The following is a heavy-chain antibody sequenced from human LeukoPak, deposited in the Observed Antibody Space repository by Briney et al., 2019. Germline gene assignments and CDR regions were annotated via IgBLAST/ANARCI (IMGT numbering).Heavy chain of an antibody. CDR3: AKGKGGTSFNYCFDY. D-gene: IGHD2/OR15-2a*01. CDR1: GFTFSSYA. J-gene: IGHJ4*02. V-gene: IGHV3-23*01. Sequence: GGSLRLSCAASGFTFSSYAMSWVRQAPGKGLEWVSAISGTGGSTYYADSVRGRFTVSRDNSKNTLYLEMNSLRAEDTAVYYCAKGKGGTSFNYCFDYWGQGTPVSVSS. CDR2: ISGTGGST.